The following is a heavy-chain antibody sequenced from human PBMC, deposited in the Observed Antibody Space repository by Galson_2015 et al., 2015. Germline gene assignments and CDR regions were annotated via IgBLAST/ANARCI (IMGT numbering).Heavy chain of an antibody. CDR2: IKSKTDGGTT. CDR1: GFTFSNAW. V-gene: IGHV3-15*01. CDR3: AKDQYSNYYYYGMDV. Sequence: SLRLSCAASGFTFSNAWMSWVRQAPGKGLEWVGRIKSKTDGGTTDYAAPVKGRFTISRDDSKNMLYLQMNSLKTEDTAVYYCAKDQYSNYYYYGMDVWGQGTTVTVSS. D-gene: IGHD4-11*01. J-gene: IGHJ6*02.